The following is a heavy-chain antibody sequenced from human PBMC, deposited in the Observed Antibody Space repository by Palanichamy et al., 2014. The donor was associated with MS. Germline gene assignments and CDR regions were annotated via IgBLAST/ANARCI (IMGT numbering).Heavy chain of an antibody. D-gene: IGHD2/OR15-2a*01. J-gene: IGHJ3*02. V-gene: IGHV3-21*01. CDR2: ISGDSSYI. CDR1: GFTFSSYN. CDR3: ARGLSFAFDI. Sequence: EVQLVESGGGLVKPGGSLRLSCAASGFTFSSYNMNWVSSISGDSSYIYDADSVKGRFTISRDNAKKSLYLQMNSLSAEDTAMYYCARGLSFAFDIWGQGTMVTVSS.